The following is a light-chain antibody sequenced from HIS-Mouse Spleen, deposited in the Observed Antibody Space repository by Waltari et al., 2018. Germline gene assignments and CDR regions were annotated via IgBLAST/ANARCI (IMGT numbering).Light chain of an antibody. CDR1: SPNIGSNT. V-gene: IGLV1-44*01. CDR2: SNN. CDR3: AAWDDSLNGWV. Sequence: QSVLTQPPSASGTPGQRVTTACSGSSPNIGSNTVNWYQQLPRTAPKLLIYSNNQRPSGVPDRFSGSKSGTSASLAISGLQSEDEADYYCAAWDDSLNGWVFGGGTKLTVL. J-gene: IGLJ3*02.